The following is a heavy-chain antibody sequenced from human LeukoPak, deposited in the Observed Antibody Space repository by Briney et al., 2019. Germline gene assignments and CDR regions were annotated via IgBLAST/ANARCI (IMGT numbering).Heavy chain of an antibody. CDR2: VSYDGSAT. CDR1: GFTFSNCP. J-gene: IGHJ3*02. D-gene: IGHD3-22*01. Sequence: GGSLRLSCAAPGFTFSNCPMHWVRQAPGKGLEWVAGVSYDGSATFYADSVKGRFSISRDNSKNTLFLQMNSLRAEDTAIYYCAKEGDSSGHCGDFDIWGQGTMVTVSS. V-gene: IGHV3-30*04. CDR3: AKEGDSSGHCGDFDI.